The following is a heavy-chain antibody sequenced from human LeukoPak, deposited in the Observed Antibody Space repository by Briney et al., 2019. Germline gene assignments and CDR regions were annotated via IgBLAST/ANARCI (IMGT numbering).Heavy chain of an antibody. CDR1: GFTVSSNY. D-gene: IGHD6-19*01. CDR2: IYSGGST. J-gene: IGHJ4*02. Sequence: GGSLRLSCAASGFTVSSNYMSWVRQAPGKGLEWVSVIYSGGSTYYADSVKGRFTISRDNSKNTLYLQMNSLRAEDTAVYYCATIESYSSGWGDWGQGTLVTVSS. CDR3: ATIESYSSGWGD. V-gene: IGHV3-53*01.